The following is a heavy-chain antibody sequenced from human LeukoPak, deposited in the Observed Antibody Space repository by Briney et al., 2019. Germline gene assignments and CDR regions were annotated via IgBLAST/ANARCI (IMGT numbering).Heavy chain of an antibody. Sequence: PSETLSLTCTVSGGSISSSSYYWSWIRQPAGKGLEWIGRIYTSGSTNYNPSLKSRVTMSVDTSKNQFSLKLSSVTAADTAVYYCARAPSSGWYLYNWFDPWGQGTLVTVS. CDR2: IYTSGST. J-gene: IGHJ5*02. CDR3: ARAPSSGWYLYNWFDP. V-gene: IGHV4-61*02. CDR1: GGSISSSSYY. D-gene: IGHD6-19*01.